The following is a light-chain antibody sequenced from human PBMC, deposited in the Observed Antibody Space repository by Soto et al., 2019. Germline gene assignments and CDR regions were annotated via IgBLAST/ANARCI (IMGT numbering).Light chain of an antibody. J-gene: IGLJ1*01. V-gene: IGLV2-8*01. CDR1: SSDVGGYDY. CDR3: SSYAGSNNFV. CDR2: EVT. Sequence: QSALTQPPSASGSPERSVTISCTGTSSDVGGYDYVSWYQQHPGKAPKLMIYEVTKRPSGVPDRFSGSKSGNTASLTVSGLQAEDEADYYCSSYAGSNNFVFGTGTKVTVL.